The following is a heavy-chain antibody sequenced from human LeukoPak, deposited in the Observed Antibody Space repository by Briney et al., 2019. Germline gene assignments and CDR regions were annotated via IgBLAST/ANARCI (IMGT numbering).Heavy chain of an antibody. Sequence: PGGSLRLSCAASGFTFSRYAMSWVRQAPGKGLEWVSSIGGSGGTTYYADSVKGRVTISTDNSKNTLYLQMNSLRAEDTAVYYCAKDDPGVHSSGYPYYFDYWGQGTLVTVSS. CDR2: IGGSGGTT. J-gene: IGHJ4*02. V-gene: IGHV3-23*01. D-gene: IGHD3-22*01. CDR1: GFTFSRYA. CDR3: AKDDPGVHSSGYPYYFDY.